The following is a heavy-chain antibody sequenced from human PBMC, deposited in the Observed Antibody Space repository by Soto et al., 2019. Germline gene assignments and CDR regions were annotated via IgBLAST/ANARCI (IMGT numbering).Heavy chain of an antibody. J-gene: IGHJ1*01. Sequence: GSLRLSCAASGFTFISYGMHWVRHAPGKVLEWVAVIWYDGSNKYYADSVKGRFTISRDNSKNTLYLQMNSLRAEDTAVYYCARDRSPTYYDFWSGFEYFQHWGQGTLVTVSS. CDR2: IWYDGSNK. CDR3: ARDRSPTYYDFWSGFEYFQH. V-gene: IGHV3-33*01. CDR1: GFTFISYG. D-gene: IGHD3-3*01.